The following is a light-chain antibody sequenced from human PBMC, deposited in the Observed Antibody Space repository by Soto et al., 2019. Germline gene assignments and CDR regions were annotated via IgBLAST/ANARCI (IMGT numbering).Light chain of an antibody. J-gene: IGKJ1*01. V-gene: IGKV3-20*01. Sequence: EIVLTQSPCTLSFSPGERSTLSFSASQSVSSSYLAWYQQKPGQAPRLLIYGASSRATGIPDRFSGSGSGTDFTLTISRLEPEDFAVYYCQQYGSSGTFGQGTKVDIK. CDR3: QQYGSSGT. CDR1: QSVSSSY. CDR2: GAS.